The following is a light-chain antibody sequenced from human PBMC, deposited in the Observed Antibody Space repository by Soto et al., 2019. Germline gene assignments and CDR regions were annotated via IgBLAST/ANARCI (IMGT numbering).Light chain of an antibody. CDR2: DVS. CDR1: SSDVGGYNY. CDR3: SSYTSSRGV. J-gene: IGLJ2*01. Sequence: QSALTQPASVSGSPGQSITISCTGTSSDVGGYNYVSWYQQHPGEAPKLMIYDVSNRPSGVSNRFSGSKSGNTASLTISGLQAEDEADYYCSSYTSSRGVFGGGTQLTVL. V-gene: IGLV2-14*01.